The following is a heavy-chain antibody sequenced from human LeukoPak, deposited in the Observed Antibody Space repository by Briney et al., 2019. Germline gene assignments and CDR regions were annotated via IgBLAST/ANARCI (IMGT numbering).Heavy chain of an antibody. D-gene: IGHD3-9*01. CDR3: ARRDYDILTGYSYYFDY. V-gene: IGHV4-39*01. J-gene: IGHJ4*02. Sequence: PSETLSLTCTVSGGSISSSSCYWGWIRQPPGKGLEWIGSIYYSGSTYYNPSLKSRVTISVDTSKDQFSLKLSSVTAADTAVYYCARRDYDILTGYSYYFDYWGQGTLVTVSS. CDR1: GGSISSSSCY. CDR2: IYYSGST.